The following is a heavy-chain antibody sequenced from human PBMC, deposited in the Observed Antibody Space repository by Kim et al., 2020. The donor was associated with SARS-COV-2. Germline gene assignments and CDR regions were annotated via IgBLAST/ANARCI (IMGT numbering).Heavy chain of an antibody. CDR1: GYTFTSYG. CDR3: AREPEPDFWSGGTGGFDY. D-gene: IGHD3-3*01. Sequence: ASVKVSCKASGYTFTSYGISWVRQAPGQGLEWMGWISAYNGNTNYAQKLQGRVTMTTDTSTSTAYMELRSLRSDDTAVYYCAREPEPDFWSGGTGGFDYWGQGTLVTVSS. V-gene: IGHV1-18*01. J-gene: IGHJ4*02. CDR2: ISAYNGNT.